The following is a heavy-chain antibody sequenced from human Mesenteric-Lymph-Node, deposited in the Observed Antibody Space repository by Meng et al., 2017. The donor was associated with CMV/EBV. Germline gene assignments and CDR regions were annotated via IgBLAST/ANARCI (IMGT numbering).Heavy chain of an antibody. CDR1: GGSISTYY. V-gene: IGHV4-59*01. Sequence: GSLRLSCTVSGGSISTYYWTWIRQPPGEGLEWIAYIHYTGSTNYNPSLKSRVTISVDTSKNQFSLKLSSVTAADTAVYYCAREPCARVGKYGSWNPLSPPSYCEFDYWGQGTLVTVSS. J-gene: IGHJ4*02. D-gene: IGHD3-10*01. CDR2: IHYTGST. CDR3: AREPCARVGKYGSWNPLSPPSYCEFDY.